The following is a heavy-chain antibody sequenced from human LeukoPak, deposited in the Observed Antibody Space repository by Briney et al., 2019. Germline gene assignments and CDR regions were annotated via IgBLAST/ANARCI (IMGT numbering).Heavy chain of an antibody. V-gene: IGHV4-34*01. CDR1: GGSFSGYY. Sequence: SETLSPTCAVYGGSFSGYYWSWIRQPPGKGLEWIGEINHSGSTNYNPSLKSRVTISVDTSKNQFSLKLSSVTAADTAVYYCARLTRRWRGFDPWGQGTLVTVSS. J-gene: IGHJ5*02. CDR2: INHSGST. D-gene: IGHD2-15*01. CDR3: ARLTRRWRGFDP.